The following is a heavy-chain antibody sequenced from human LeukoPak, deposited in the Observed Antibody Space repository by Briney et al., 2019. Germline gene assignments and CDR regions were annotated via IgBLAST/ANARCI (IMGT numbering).Heavy chain of an antibody. J-gene: IGHJ4*02. Sequence: SETLSLTCTVSGGSISSYYWSWIRQPPGKGLEWIGYIYYSGSTNYNPSLKSRVTISVDTSKNQFSLRLSSVSAADTAVYYCARVTGYMIEDYFDYWGQGTLVTVSS. CDR3: ARVTGYMIEDYFDY. V-gene: IGHV4-59*01. CDR2: IYYSGST. D-gene: IGHD3-22*01. CDR1: GGSISSYY.